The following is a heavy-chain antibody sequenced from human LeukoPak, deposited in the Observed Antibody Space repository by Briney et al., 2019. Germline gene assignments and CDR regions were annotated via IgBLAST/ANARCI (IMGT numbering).Heavy chain of an antibody. CDR3: ARDGEDFWSGYYQFDP. CDR2: IKEDGSEK. CDR1: GFTFNTYW. Sequence: GGSLRLSCAASGFTFNTYWMTWVRQASGKGLEWVANIKEDGSEKYYVDSVKGRFTISRDNAKNSLYLQMNSLRAEDTALYYCARDGEDFWSGYYQFDPWGQGTLVTVSS. J-gene: IGHJ5*02. D-gene: IGHD3-3*01. V-gene: IGHV3-7*01.